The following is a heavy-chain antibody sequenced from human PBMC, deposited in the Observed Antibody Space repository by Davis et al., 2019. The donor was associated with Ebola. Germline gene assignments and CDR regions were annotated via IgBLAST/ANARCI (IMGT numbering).Heavy chain of an antibody. V-gene: IGHV3-30*18. D-gene: IGHD3-3*01. J-gene: IGHJ4*02. CDR1: GFTFSSYG. CDR2: ISYDGSNK. Sequence: GGSLRLSCAASGFTFSSYGMHWVRQAPGKGLEWVAVISYDGSNKYYADSVKGRFTISRDNSKNTLYLQMNSLRAEDTAVYYCAKLGWVVIIFAGDYWGQGTLVTVSS. CDR3: AKLGWVVIIFAGDY.